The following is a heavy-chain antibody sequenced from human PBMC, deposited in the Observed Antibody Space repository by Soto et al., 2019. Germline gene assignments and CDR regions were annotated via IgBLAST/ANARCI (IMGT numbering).Heavy chain of an antibody. D-gene: IGHD3-3*01. Sequence: PSETLSLTCAVYGGSFSGYYWRWIRQPPGKGLEWIGEINHSGSTNYNPSLKSRVTISVDTSKNLFSLKLSSVTAADTAVYYCARARFSQYYYAMDVWGQGTTVTVSS. V-gene: IGHV4-34*01. CDR3: ARARFSQYYYAMDV. CDR2: INHSGST. J-gene: IGHJ6*02. CDR1: GGSFSGYY.